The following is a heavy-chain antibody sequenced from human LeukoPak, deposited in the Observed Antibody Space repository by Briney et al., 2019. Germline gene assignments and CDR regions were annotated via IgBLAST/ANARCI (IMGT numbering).Heavy chain of an antibody. CDR3: AREAAGTSC. V-gene: IGHV4-34*01. CDR1: GGSLSVYY. Sequence: SQTLSLTCAVYGGSLSVYYWSWIRQPPGKGLEWIGEIDHSGSTNYNPSLKSRVTISVDTSKNHFSLELSSVTAADTAVYYCAREAAGTSCWGQGTLVTVSS. CDR2: IDHSGST. J-gene: IGHJ4*02. D-gene: IGHD6-13*01.